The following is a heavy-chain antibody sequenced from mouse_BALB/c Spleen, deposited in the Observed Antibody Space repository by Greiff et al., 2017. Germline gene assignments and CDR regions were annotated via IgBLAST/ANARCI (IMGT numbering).Heavy chain of an antibody. CDR2: IRNKANGYTT. CDR3: ARDIGEVCLAY. CDR1: GFTFTDYY. Sequence: EVQGVESGGGLVQPGGSLRLSCATSGFTFTDYYMSWVRQPPGKALEWLGFIRNKANGYTTEYSASVKGRFTISRDNSQSILYLQMNTLRAEDSATYYCARDIGEVCLAYWGQGTLVTVSA. J-gene: IGHJ3*01. V-gene: IGHV7-3*02. D-gene: IGHD2-10*02.